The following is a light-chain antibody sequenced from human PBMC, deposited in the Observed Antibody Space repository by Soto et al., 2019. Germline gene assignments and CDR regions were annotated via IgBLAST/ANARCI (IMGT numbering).Light chain of an antibody. Sequence: QAVVTQPRSVSGSPRQSVTISCTGTSSDVGGYDYVSWYQQHPGKAPKLMIYDVTKRPSGVPDRFSGSKSGNPDSLTISGLQAEDEADYFCCSYAGTYDFVVFGGGTKLTVL. CDR1: SSDVGGYDY. V-gene: IGLV2-11*01. CDR3: CSYAGTYDFVV. CDR2: DVT. J-gene: IGLJ2*01.